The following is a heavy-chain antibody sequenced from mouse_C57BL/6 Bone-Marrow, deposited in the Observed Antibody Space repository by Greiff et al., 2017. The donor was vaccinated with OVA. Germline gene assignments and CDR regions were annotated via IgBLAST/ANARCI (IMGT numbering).Heavy chain of an antibody. CDR2: SRNKANDYTT. D-gene: IGHD1-1*01. CDR1: GFTFSDFY. CDR3: ARDAEDYGSSWYFDV. Sequence: EVKLMESGGGLVQSGRSLRLSCATSGFTFSDFYMEWVRQAPGKGLEWIAASRNKANDYTTEYSASVKGRFIVSRDTSQSILYLQMKALRAEDTAIYYCARDAEDYGSSWYFDVWGTGTTVTVSS. V-gene: IGHV7-1*01. J-gene: IGHJ1*03.